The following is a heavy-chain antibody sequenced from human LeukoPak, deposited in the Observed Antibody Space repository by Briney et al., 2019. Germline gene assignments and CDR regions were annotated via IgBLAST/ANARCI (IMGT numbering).Heavy chain of an antibody. CDR1: GGSISSGDYY. CDR3: ARAAGLGYCSGGSCTTTFDY. Sequence: PSETLSLTCTVSGGSISSGDYYWTWIRQPPGKGLEWIGYIYYSGSTYYNPSLKSRVTISVDTSKNQFSLRLSSVTAADTAVYYCARAAGLGYCSGGSCTTTFDYWGQGTLVTVSS. CDR2: IYYSGST. D-gene: IGHD2-15*01. J-gene: IGHJ4*02. V-gene: IGHV4-30-4*01.